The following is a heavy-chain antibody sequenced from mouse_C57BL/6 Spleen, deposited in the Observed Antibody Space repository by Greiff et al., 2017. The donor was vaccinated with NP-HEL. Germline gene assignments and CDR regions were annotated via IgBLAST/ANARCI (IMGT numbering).Heavy chain of an antibody. V-gene: IGHV3-6*01. J-gene: IGHJ1*03. CDR3: ARDGYYGYFDV. CDR2: ISYDGSN. D-gene: IGHD2-2*01. Sequence: EVQVVESGPGLVKPSQSLSLTCSVTGYSITSGYYWNWIRQFPGNKLEWMGYISYDGSNNYNPSLKNRISITRDTSKNQFFLKLNSVTTEDTATYYCARDGYYGYFDVWGTGTTVTVSS. CDR1: GYSITSGYY.